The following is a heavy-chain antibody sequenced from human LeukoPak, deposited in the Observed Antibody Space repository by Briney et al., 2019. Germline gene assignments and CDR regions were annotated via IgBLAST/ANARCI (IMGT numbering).Heavy chain of an antibody. CDR3: AREGIDSPRGSGVDLYYYYMDV. Sequence: RASVKVSCKASGYTFTSYYMHWVRQAPGQGLEWMGIINPSGGSTSYAQKFQGRVTMTRDTSTSTVYMELSSLRSEDTAVYYCAREGIDSPRGSGVDLYYYYMDVWGKGTTVTISS. J-gene: IGHJ6*03. CDR2: INPSGGST. CDR1: GYTFTSYY. D-gene: IGHD3-10*01. V-gene: IGHV1-46*01.